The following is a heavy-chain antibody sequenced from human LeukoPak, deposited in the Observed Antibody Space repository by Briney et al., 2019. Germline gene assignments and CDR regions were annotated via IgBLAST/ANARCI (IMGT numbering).Heavy chain of an antibody. CDR2: IKGKTDGGTT. CDR1: GFTFSNAW. Sequence: GGSLRLSCAASGFTFSNAWMSWVRQAPGKGLEWVGRIKGKTDGGTTDYAAPVKGRFTISRDDSKNTLYLQMNSLKTEDTAVYYCTTDWYYYDSSGYYYAFDYWGQGTLVTVSS. J-gene: IGHJ4*02. V-gene: IGHV3-15*01. CDR3: TTDWYYYDSSGYYYAFDY. D-gene: IGHD3-22*01.